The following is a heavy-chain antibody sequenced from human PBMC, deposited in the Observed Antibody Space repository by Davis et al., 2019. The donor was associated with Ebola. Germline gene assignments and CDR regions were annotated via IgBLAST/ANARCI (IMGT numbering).Heavy chain of an antibody. CDR3: ARVGLVVVGSRGPWFDP. J-gene: IGHJ5*02. D-gene: IGHD2-15*01. Sequence: SETLSLTCTVSGDSVSSGSYYWSWIRQPPGKGLEWIPNIYNRANIRKSGSTTYNPSLKSRVTISIDPSENQFSLRLTSVTAADTAVYYCARVGLVVVGSRGPWFDPWGQGTLVIVSS. CDR2: IYNRANIRKSGST. V-gene: IGHV4-61*01. CDR1: GDSVSSGSYY.